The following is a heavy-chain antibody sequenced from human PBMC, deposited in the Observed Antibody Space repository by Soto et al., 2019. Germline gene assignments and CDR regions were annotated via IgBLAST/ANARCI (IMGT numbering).Heavy chain of an antibody. D-gene: IGHD4-17*01. CDR3: ARMTTTGQAEDYYYYYYMDV. Sequence: SETLSLTCTVSGGSISSYYWSWIQQPPGKGLEWIGYIYYSGSTNYNPSLKSRVTISVDTSKNQFSLKLSSVTAADTAVYYCARMTTTGQAEDYYYYYYMDVWGKGTTVTVSS. CDR2: IYYSGST. V-gene: IGHV4-59*01. J-gene: IGHJ6*03. CDR1: GGSISSYY.